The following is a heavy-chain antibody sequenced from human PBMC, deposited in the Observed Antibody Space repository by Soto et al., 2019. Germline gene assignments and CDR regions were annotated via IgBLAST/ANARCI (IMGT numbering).Heavy chain of an antibody. CDR3: ARDGPKGGGYDSSGYYYAPARY. J-gene: IGHJ4*02. CDR1: GFTFSSYA. V-gene: IGHV3-30-3*01. D-gene: IGHD3-22*01. Sequence: HPGGSLRLSCAASGFTFSSYAMHWVRQAPGKGLEWVAVISYDGSNKYYADSVKGRFTISRDNSKNTLYLQMNSLRAEDTAVYYCARDGPKGGGYDSSGYYYAPARYWGQGTLVTVSS. CDR2: ISYDGSNK.